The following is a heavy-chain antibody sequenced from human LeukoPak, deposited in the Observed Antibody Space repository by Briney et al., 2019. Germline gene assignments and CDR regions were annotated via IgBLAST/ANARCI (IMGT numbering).Heavy chain of an antibody. Sequence: ASVKVSCKASGGTFSSNTISWVRQAPGQGLECMGGIIPIFGTANYAQKLQGRVTMTTDTSTSTAYMELRSLRSDDTAVYYCARTSRGYSYGSPLDDRFDPWGQGTLVTVSS. CDR1: GGTFSSNT. V-gene: IGHV1-69*05. J-gene: IGHJ5*02. CDR3: ARTSRGYSYGSPLDDRFDP. D-gene: IGHD5-18*01. CDR2: IIPIFGTA.